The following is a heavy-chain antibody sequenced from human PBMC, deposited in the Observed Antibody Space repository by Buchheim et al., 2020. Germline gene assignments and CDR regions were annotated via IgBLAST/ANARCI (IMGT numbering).Heavy chain of an antibody. J-gene: IGHJ4*02. CDR2: INHSGST. D-gene: IGHD3-22*01. V-gene: IGHV4-34*01. Sequence: QVQLQQWGAGLLKPSETLSLTCAVYGGSFSGYYWSWIRQPPGKGLEWIGEINHSGSTNYNPSLKSRVTISVDKSKNQLSLKLSSVTAADTAVYYCARRGGYYDSSGYLYYFDYWGQGTL. CDR1: GGSFSGYY. CDR3: ARRGGYYDSSGYLYYFDY.